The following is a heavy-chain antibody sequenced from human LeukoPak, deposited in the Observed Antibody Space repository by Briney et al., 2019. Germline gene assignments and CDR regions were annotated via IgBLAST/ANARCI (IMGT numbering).Heavy chain of an antibody. CDR1: GYTFTSYY. J-gene: IGHJ4*02. CDR2: INPSGGST. CDR3: ARPRAIYGSGSYLFDS. V-gene: IGHV1-46*03. D-gene: IGHD3-10*01. Sequence: ASVKVSCKASGYTFTSYYMHWVRQAPGQGLEWMGIINPSGGSTSYAQKFQGRVTMTRDTSTSTVYMELSSLRSEDTAVYYCARPRAIYGSGSYLFDSWGQGTLVTVSS.